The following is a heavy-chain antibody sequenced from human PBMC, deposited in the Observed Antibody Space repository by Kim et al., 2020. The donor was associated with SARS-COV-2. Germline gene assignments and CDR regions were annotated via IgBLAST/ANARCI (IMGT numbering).Heavy chain of an antibody. CDR1: GGSFSDYY. CDR2: INHSGST. J-gene: IGHJ4*02. D-gene: IGHD5-12*01. CDR3: ARALEWLRDFDY. Sequence: SETLSLTCAVYGGSFSDYYWSWIRQPPGKGLEWIGEINHSGSTNYNPSLKSRVTISVDTSKNQFSLKLSSLTAADTAVYYCARALEWLRDFDYWGQGTLVTVSS. V-gene: IGHV4-34*01.